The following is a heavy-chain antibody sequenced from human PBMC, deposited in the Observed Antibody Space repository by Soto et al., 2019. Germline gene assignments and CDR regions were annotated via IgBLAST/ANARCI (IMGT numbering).Heavy chain of an antibody. CDR2: INRSGST. CDR1: GESFSGYY. J-gene: IGHJ4*02. V-gene: IGHV4-34*01. Sequence: QVQLQQWGAGLLKPSETLSLTCAVYGESFSGYYWSWIRQPPGKGLEWIGEINRSGSTNYSPSLKSRVTVSVDASKNQFSLRVTSMTAADTAVYYCARFGGHTVTNDYWSQGTPVTVS. D-gene: IGHD4-17*01. CDR3: ARFGGHTVTNDY.